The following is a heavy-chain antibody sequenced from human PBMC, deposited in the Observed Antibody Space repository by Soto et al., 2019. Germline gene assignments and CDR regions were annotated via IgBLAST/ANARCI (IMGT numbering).Heavy chain of an antibody. D-gene: IGHD3-10*01. J-gene: IGHJ4*02. CDR1: GGSIGSYY. Sequence: PSRTLALTCTVSGGSIGSYYWSWIRQPAGKGLEWIGRIYTSGSTNYNPSLKSRVTMSVDTSKNQFSLKLSSVTAADTAVYYCARALSTGFCKKRDYFDYSSQGSLVTVSS. V-gene: IGHV4-4*07. CDR3: ARALSTGFCKKRDYFDY. CDR2: IYTSGST.